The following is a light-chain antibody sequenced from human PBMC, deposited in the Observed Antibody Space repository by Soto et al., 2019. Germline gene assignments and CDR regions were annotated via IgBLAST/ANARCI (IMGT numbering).Light chain of an antibody. CDR3: LLSYSATWV. V-gene: IGLV7-46*01. CDR2: DTR. Sequence: QAVVTQEPSLTVSPGGTVTLTCGSSTGAVTSGHYPYWFQQKPGQAPRTLIYDTRNKHSWTPARFSGSLLGGNAALTLSGAQPEDEAEYYCLLSYSATWVFGGGTKVTVL. J-gene: IGLJ3*02. CDR1: TGAVTSGHY.